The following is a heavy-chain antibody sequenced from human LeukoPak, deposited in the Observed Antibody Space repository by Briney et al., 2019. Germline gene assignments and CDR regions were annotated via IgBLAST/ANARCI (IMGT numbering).Heavy chain of an antibody. J-gene: IGHJ2*01. Sequence: SETLSLTCTVSGGSISSYYWSWIRQPPGKGLEWIGYIYYSGSTNYNPSLKSRVTISVDTSKNQFSLKLSSVTAADTAVYYCARDQGGGGDSNFDLWGRGTLVTVSS. CDR1: GGSISSYY. CDR3: ARDQGGGGDSNFDL. V-gene: IGHV4-59*01. D-gene: IGHD2-21*01. CDR2: IYYSGST.